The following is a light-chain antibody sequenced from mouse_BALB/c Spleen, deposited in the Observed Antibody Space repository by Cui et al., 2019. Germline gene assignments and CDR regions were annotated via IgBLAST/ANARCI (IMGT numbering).Light chain of an antibody. J-gene: IGKJ1*01. CDR2: STS. V-gene: IGKV4-80*01. CDR1: SSVSY. CDR3: QQWSSYPRT. Sequence: QIVLTQSPAIMSHSLGEEITLTCSASSSVSYMHWYQQKAGTSPKLLIYSTSNLASGVPARFSGSGSGTFYSLTISSVEAEDAADYYCQQWSSYPRTFGGGTKLEIK.